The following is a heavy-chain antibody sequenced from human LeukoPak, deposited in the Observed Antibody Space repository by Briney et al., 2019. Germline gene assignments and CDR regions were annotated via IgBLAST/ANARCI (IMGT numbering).Heavy chain of an antibody. CDR3: ARDRATRPRDAFDI. CDR2: ISYDGSNK. V-gene: IGHV3-30*04. J-gene: IGHJ3*02. CDR1: GFTFSSYA. Sequence: GRSLRLSCAASGFTFSSYAMHWVRQAPGKGLEWVAVISYDGSNKYYADSVKGRFTISRDNSKNTLYLQMNSLRAEDTAVYYCARDRATRPRDAFDIWGQGTMVTVSS. D-gene: IGHD6-6*01.